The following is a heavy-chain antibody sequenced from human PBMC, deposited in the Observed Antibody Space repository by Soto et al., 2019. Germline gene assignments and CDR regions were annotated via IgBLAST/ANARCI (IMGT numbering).Heavy chain of an antibody. Sequence: SETLSLTCTVSGGSVTSSSCYWGWIRQPPGKGLEWIGDIYHTGTTYYNPSLKSRVTIYVDTSTEQFSLKLSSVTAADTAMYYCVRLTSRINEPSQGRSNWLVTWGSGTMVTVSS. CDR1: GGSVTSSSCY. CDR3: VRLTSRINEPSQGRSNWLVT. J-gene: IGHJ5*02. CDR2: IYHTGTT. D-gene: IGHD2-15*01. V-gene: IGHV4-39*01.